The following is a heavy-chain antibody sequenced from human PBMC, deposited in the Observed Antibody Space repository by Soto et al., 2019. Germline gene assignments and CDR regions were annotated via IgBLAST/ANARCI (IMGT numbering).Heavy chain of an antibody. J-gene: IGHJ4*02. CDR3: ARDSVAVKGPPQFDY. V-gene: IGHV3-21*01. CDR1: GFTFSSYS. Sequence: GGSLRLSCAASGFTFSSYSMNWVRQAPGKGLEWVSSISSSSSYIYYADSVKGRFTISRDNAKNSLYLQMNSLRAEDTAVYYCARDSVAVKGPPQFDYRGQGTLVTVSS. CDR2: ISSSSSYI. D-gene: IGHD6-19*01.